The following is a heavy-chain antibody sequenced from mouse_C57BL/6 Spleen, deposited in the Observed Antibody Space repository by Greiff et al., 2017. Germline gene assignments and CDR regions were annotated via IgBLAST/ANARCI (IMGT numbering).Heavy chain of an antibody. J-gene: IGHJ1*03. CDR1: GYAFSSYW. Sequence: QVQLQQSGAELVKPGASVKISCKASGYAFSSYWMNWVKQRPGKGLEWIGQIYPGDGDTNYNGKFKGKATLTADKSSSTAYMQLSSLTSEDSAVYFCARSIYYGYDGYVDVWGTGTTVTVSS. CDR2: IYPGDGDT. CDR3: ARSIYYGYDGYVDV. D-gene: IGHD2-2*01. V-gene: IGHV1-80*01.